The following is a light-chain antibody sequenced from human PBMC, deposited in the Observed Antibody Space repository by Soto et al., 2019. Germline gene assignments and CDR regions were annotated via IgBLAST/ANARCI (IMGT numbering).Light chain of an antibody. J-gene: IGLJ1*01. Sequence: QSVLTQPASVSGSPGQSITIFCTGTSSDVGGYNYVSWYQQHPGKAPKLMIYDVSNRPSGVSNRFSGSKSGNTASLTISGLQAEDEADYYCSSYTSSSTLYVFGTGTKVTAL. CDR2: DVS. V-gene: IGLV2-14*01. CDR1: SSDVGGYNY. CDR3: SSYTSSSTLYV.